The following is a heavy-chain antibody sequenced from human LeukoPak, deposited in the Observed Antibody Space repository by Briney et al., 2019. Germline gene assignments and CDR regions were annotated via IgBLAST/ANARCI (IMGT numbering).Heavy chain of an antibody. CDR3: ARDTGYSSSWYVSGTWGNWFDP. D-gene: IGHD6-13*01. CDR2: INHSGST. Sequence: SETLSLTCAVYGGSFSGYYWSWIRQPPGKGLEWIGEINHSGSTNYNPSLKSRVTISVDTSKNQFSLKLSSVTAADTAVYYCARDTGYSSSWYVSGTWGNWFDPWGQGTLVTVSS. J-gene: IGHJ5*02. V-gene: IGHV4-34*01. CDR1: GGSFSGYY.